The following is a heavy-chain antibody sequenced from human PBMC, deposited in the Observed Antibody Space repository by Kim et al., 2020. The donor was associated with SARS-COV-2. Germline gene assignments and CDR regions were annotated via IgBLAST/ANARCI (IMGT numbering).Heavy chain of an antibody. CDR3: ARAQAGLRLPYYYYYYGMDV. V-gene: IGHV4-34*01. CDR1: GGSFSGYY. Sequence: SETLSLTCAVYGGSFSGYYWSWIRQPPGKGLEWIGEINHSGSTNYNPSLKSRVTISVDTSKNQFSLKLSSVTAADTAVYSCARAQAGLRLPYYYYYYGMDVWGQGTTVTVSS. J-gene: IGHJ6*02. D-gene: IGHD3-22*01. CDR2: INHSGST.